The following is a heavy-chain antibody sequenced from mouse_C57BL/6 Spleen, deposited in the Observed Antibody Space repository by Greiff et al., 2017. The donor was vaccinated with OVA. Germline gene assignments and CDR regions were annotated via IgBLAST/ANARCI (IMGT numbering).Heavy chain of an antibody. CDR3: ARDYDSSRYFDV. V-gene: IGHV5-4*01. CDR2: ISDGGSYT. J-gene: IGHJ1*03. Sequence: EVQLQESGGGLVKPGASLKLSCAASGFTFSSYSMPWVRQTPEKRLEWVATISDGGSYTYYPDNVKGRFTISRDNAKNNLYLQMSHLKSEDAAVYYCARDYDSSRYFDVWGTGTTVTVSS. D-gene: IGHD1-1*01. CDR1: GFTFSSYS.